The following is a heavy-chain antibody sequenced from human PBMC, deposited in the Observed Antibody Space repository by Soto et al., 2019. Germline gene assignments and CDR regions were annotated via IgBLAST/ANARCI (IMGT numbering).Heavy chain of an antibody. CDR2: INHSGST. J-gene: IGHJ5*02. CDR3: ARGGWFDP. Sequence: SETLSLTCAVYGGSFSGYYWSWIRQPPGKGLEWIGEINHSGSTNYNPSLKSRVTISVDTSKNQFSLKLSFVTAADTAVYYCARGGWFDPWGQGTRVTVAS. V-gene: IGHV4-34*01. CDR1: GGSFSGYY.